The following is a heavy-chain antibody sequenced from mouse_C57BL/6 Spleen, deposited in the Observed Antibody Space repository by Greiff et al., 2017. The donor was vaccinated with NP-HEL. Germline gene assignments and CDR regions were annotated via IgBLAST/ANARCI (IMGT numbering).Heavy chain of an antibody. V-gene: IGHV3-6*01. CDR2: ISYDGSN. J-gene: IGHJ4*01. CDR1: GYSITSGYY. D-gene: IGHD2-4*01. Sequence: ESGPGLVKPSQSLSLTCSVTGYSITSGYYWNWIRQFPGNKLEWMGYISYDGSNNYNPSLKNRISITRDTSKNQFFLKLNSVTTEDTATYYCARGRDYDGYAMDYWGQGTSVTVSS. CDR3: ARGRDYDGYAMDY.